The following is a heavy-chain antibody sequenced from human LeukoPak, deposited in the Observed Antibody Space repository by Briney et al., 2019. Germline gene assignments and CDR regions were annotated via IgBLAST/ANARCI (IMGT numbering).Heavy chain of an antibody. D-gene: IGHD3-22*01. CDR1: GFTFSSYA. CDR3: AKLALGDYDTFDS. V-gene: IGHV3-23*01. CDR2: ISDTGGNT. Sequence: GGSLRLSCAASGFTFSSYAMSWVRQAPGKGLEWVSTISDTGGNTYYADSVKGRLTILRDNSKNTLYLQMNSLRAEDTAVYYGAKLALGDYDTFDSWGQGTLVTVSS. J-gene: IGHJ4*02.